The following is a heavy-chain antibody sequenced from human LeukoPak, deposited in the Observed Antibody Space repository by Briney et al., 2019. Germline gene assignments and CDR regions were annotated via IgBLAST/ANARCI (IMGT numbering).Heavy chain of an antibody. CDR2: IYYSGST. D-gene: IGHD1-26*01. V-gene: IGHV4-39*07. Sequence: SETLSLTCTVSGGSISSSSYYWGWIRQPPGKGLERIGSIYYSGSTYYNPSLKSRVTISVDTSKNQFSLKLSSVTAADTAVYYCAREDSGSYYFDYWGQGTLVTVSS. J-gene: IGHJ4*02. CDR1: GGSISSSSYY. CDR3: AREDSGSYYFDY.